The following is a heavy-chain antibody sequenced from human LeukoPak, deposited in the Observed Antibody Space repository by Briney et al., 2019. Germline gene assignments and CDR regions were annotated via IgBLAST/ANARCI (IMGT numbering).Heavy chain of an antibody. Sequence: GGSLRLSCAASGFTFSDYYMSWIRQAPGKGLGWVSYISTFGTNINYAESVKGRFTISRDNAKNSLYLQMNSLRAEDTAVYYCARGGGYFDYWGQGTLVTVSS. V-gene: IGHV3-11*04. J-gene: IGHJ4*02. CDR1: GFTFSDYY. D-gene: IGHD2-15*01. CDR2: ISTFGTNI. CDR3: ARGGGYFDY.